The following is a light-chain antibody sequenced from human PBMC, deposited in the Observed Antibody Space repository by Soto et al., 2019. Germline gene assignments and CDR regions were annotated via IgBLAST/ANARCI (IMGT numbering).Light chain of an antibody. CDR3: QQYSSSPRT. Sequence: EIVLTLSPGILYLSPGDRATLSCRASQTISSGFLAWYQQKVGQAPRLLIYDASNRATGVPDRFSGSGSGTDFSLTISRLEPEDFAVYHCQQYSSSPRTFGQGTRLEIK. CDR2: DAS. V-gene: IGKV3-20*01. CDR1: QTISSGF. J-gene: IGKJ5*01.